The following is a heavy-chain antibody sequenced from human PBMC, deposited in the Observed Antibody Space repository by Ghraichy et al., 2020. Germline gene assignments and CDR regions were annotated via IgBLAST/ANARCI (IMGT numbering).Heavy chain of an antibody. CDR2: IYSGGST. J-gene: IGHJ4*02. D-gene: IGHD3-10*01. CDR3: ARGIGYYYGSGSYPTDY. V-gene: IGHV3-66*01. CDR1: GFTVSSNY. Sequence: GGSLRLSCAASGFTVSSNYMSWVRQAPGKGLEWVSVIYSGGSTYYADSVKGRFTISRDNSKNTLYLQMNSLRAEDTAVYYCARGIGYYYGSGSYPTDYWGQGTLVTVSS.